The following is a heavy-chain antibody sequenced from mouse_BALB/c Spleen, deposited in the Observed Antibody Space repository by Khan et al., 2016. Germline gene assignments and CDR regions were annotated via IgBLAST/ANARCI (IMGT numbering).Heavy chain of an antibody. D-gene: IGHD1-2*01. Sequence: EVQLQESGPGLVKPSQSLSLTCTVTGYSITSGYGWNWIRQFPGNKLEWMGYISYSGSTNYNPSLKSRISITRDTSKNQFFLQLNSVTTDDTATYYWSRTARIKYWGQGPTLTVSS. CDR3: SRTARIKY. CDR1: GYSITSGYG. J-gene: IGHJ2*01. CDR2: ISYSGST. V-gene: IGHV3-2*02.